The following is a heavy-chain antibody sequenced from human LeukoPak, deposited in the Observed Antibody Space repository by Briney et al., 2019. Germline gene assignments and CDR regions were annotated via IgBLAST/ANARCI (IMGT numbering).Heavy chain of an antibody. D-gene: IGHD4-23*01. J-gene: IGHJ4*02. CDR2: IYSGGNI. CDR1: GFTVSSTY. Sequence: PGGSLRLSCAASGFTVSSTYMSWVRQAPGKGLEWVSVIYSGGNIYYIESVKGRFTISRDTSKNTPYLQMNSLRAEDTAVYYCARAAPNYGGNSWFDYWGQGTLVTVSS. V-gene: IGHV3-53*01. CDR3: ARAAPNYGGNSWFDY.